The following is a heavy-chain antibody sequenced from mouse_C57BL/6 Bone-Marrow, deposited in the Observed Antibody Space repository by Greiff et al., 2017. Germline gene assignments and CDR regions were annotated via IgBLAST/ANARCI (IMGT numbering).Heavy chain of an antibody. CDR3: ARGDYYGSSSHFDV. CDR2: INPGSGGT. D-gene: IGHD1-1*01. V-gene: IGHV1-54*01. Sequence: VQLQQSGAELVRPGTSVKVSCKASGYAFTNYLIEWVKQRPGQGLEWIGVINPGSGGTNYNEKFKGKATLTADKSSSTAYMQLSSLTSEASAVYFCARGDYYGSSSHFDVWGTGTTVTVSS. J-gene: IGHJ1*03. CDR1: GYAFTNYL.